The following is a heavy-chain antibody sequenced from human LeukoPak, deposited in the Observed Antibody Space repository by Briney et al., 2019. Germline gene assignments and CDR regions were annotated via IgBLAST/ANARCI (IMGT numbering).Heavy chain of an antibody. V-gene: IGHV5-51*01. D-gene: IGHD3-16*02. Sequence: GESLKVSCKGSGYSFTSYWIGWVRQMPGKGLEWMGIIYPGDSDTRYSPSFQGQVTTSADKSISTAYLQWSSLKASDTAMYYCARHVSVWGSYRDYWGQGTLVTVSS. CDR1: GYSFTSYW. CDR3: ARHVSVWGSYRDY. J-gene: IGHJ4*02. CDR2: IYPGDSDT.